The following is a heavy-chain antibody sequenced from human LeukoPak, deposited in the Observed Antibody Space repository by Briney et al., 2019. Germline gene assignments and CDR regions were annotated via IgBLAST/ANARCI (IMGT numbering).Heavy chain of an antibody. J-gene: IGHJ4*02. CDR1: GDSVSSSSAA. CDR2: TYYKSRWYN. Sequence: SQTLSLTCAISGDSVSSSSAAWNWVRQSPSRGLEWLGRTYYKSRWYNDYAVSVKSRISINADTSKNQFSLQLNSVTPADTAVYYCARDNVASAAPFDYWGQGTLVTVSS. V-gene: IGHV6-1*01. CDR3: ARDNVASAAPFDY. D-gene: IGHD2-2*01.